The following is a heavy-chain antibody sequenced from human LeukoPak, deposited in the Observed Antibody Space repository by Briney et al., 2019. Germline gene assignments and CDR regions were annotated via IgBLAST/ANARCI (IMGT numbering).Heavy chain of an antibody. CDR1: GFTFSSYS. Sequence: GGSVRLSCAASGFTFSSYSMNWVRQAPGKGLEWVSSISSSSSYIYYADSVKGRFTISRDNAKNSLYLQMNSLRAEDTAVYYCARAEAVAAKFDYWGQGTLVTVSS. V-gene: IGHV3-21*01. CDR3: ARAEAVAAKFDY. J-gene: IGHJ4*02. D-gene: IGHD6-19*01. CDR2: ISSSSSYI.